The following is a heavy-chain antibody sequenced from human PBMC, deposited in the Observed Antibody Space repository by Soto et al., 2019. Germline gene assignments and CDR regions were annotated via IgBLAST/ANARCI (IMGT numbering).Heavy chain of an antibody. J-gene: IGHJ5*02. CDR1: GGSISSSSYY. CDR2: IYYSGST. Sequence: SEPLSLTCTVSGGSISSSSYYWGWIRQPPGKGLEWIGSIYYSGSTYYNPPLKSRVTVSVDASKNQFSLKLSSVTAADTAVYYCARQPIVVVVAATNWFDPWGQGTLVTVS. V-gene: IGHV4-39*01. CDR3: ARQPIVVVVAATNWFDP. D-gene: IGHD2-15*01.